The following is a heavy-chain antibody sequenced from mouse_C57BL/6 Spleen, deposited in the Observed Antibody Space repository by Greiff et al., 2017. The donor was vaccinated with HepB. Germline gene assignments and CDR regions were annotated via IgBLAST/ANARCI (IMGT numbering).Heavy chain of an antibody. J-gene: IGHJ3*01. CDR1: GYTFTEYT. V-gene: IGHV1-62-2*01. CDR2: FYPGSGSI. Sequence: QVQLKQSGAELVKPGASVKLSCKASGYTFTEYTIHWVKQRSGQGLEWIGWFYPGSGSIKYNEKFKDKATLTADKSSSTVYMELSRLTSEDSAVYFCARHEDGDSSGYAWFAYWGQGTLVTVSA. D-gene: IGHD3-2*02. CDR3: ARHEDGDSSGYAWFAY.